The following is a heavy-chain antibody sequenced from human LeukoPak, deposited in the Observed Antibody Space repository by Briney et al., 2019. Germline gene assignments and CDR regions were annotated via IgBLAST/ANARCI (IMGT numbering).Heavy chain of an antibody. CDR3: AREFSDSGSFFQGMDV. D-gene: IGHD5-12*01. CDR1: GFTFRAYG. Sequence: AGGSLRLSCAASGFTFRAYGLHWVRQAPGKGLDWVASVWFDGSNDNYADSVKGRFTISRDNSKNTLYLQMNSLRAEDTAVYYCAREFSDSGSFFQGMDVWGQGTTVTVSS. V-gene: IGHV3-30*02. CDR2: VWFDGSND. J-gene: IGHJ6*02.